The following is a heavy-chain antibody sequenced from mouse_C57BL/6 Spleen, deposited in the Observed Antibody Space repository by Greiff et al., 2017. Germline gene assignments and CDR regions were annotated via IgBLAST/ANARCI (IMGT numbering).Heavy chain of an antibody. CDR3: TTGSAGYVPRVY. CDR2: IDPENGVT. CDR1: GFNITYDY. V-gene: IGHV14-4*01. D-gene: IGHD3-2*02. Sequence: EVQLQQSGAELVRPGASVKLSCTASGFNITYDYMPWVQQRPEQGLEWIGWIDPENGVTEYASPFQGQDTITADTSSNTAYLQLSSLTSEDTAVYYGTTGSAGYVPRVYWGQGTTLTVSA. J-gene: IGHJ2*01.